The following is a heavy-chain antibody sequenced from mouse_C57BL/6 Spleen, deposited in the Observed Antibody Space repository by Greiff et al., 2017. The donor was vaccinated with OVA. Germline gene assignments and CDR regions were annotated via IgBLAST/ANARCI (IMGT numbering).Heavy chain of an antibody. Sequence: EVMLVESGAGLVKPGGSLKLSCAASGFTFSSYAMSWVRQTPEKRLEWVAYISSGGDYIYYADTVKGRFTISRDNARNTLYLQMSSLKSEDTAMYYCTRDYGSSSWFAYWGQGTLVTVSA. D-gene: IGHD1-1*01. CDR2: ISSGGDYI. CDR3: TRDYGSSSWFAY. V-gene: IGHV5-9-1*02. CDR1: GFTFSSYA. J-gene: IGHJ3*01.